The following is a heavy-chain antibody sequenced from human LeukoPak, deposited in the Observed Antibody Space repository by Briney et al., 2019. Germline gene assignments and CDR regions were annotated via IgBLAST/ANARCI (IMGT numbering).Heavy chain of an antibody. CDR1: GYTFTSYD. V-gene: IGHV1-8*01. D-gene: IGHD5-12*01. Sequence: ASVKVSCKASGYTFTSYDINWVRQATGQGLEWMGWMNPNSGNTGYAQKFQGRVTMTRNTSMSTACMELSSLRSEDTAVYYCARGDVFHWLREDYWGQGTLVTVSS. J-gene: IGHJ4*02. CDR2: MNPNSGNT. CDR3: ARGDVFHWLREDY.